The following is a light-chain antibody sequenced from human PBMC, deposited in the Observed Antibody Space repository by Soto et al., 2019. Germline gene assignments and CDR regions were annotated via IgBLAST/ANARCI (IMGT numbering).Light chain of an antibody. CDR2: AAS. CDR1: QNIGNN. CDR3: QQSSSTPFT. J-gene: IGKJ3*01. V-gene: IGKV1-39*01. Sequence: DIQMTQSPSSLSASVGDRVTISCRASQNIGNNLNWYQQKLGSAPTLLIYAASRLESGVPSRFSGRGSGTEFTLTIDSLQPEDFATYFCQQSSSTPFTFGPGTKVDVK.